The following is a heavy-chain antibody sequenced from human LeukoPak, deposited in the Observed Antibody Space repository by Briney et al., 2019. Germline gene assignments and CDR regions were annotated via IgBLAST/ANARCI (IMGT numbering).Heavy chain of an antibody. CDR2: INHSGST. V-gene: IGHV4-34*01. Sequence: PSETLSLTCAVYGGSFSGYYWSWIRQPPGKGLEWIGEINHSGSTNYNPSLKSRVTISVDTSKNQFSLKLSSVTAADTAVYYCASPRITMVRGVFGYWGQGTLVTVSS. J-gene: IGHJ4*02. D-gene: IGHD3-10*01. CDR3: ASPRITMVRGVFGY. CDR1: GGSFSGYY.